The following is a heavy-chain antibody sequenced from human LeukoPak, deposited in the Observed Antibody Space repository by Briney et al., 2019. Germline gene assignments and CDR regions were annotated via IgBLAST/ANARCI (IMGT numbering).Heavy chain of an antibody. CDR3: AELGITMIGGD. Sequence: QSGGSLRLSCAASGFTFSSYEMNWVRQAPGKGLEWVSYISSSGSTIYYADSVKGRFTISRDNAKNSLYLQMNSLRAEDTAVYYCAELGITMIGGDWGKGTMVTISS. J-gene: IGHJ6*04. CDR1: GFTFSSYE. D-gene: IGHD3-10*02. V-gene: IGHV3-48*03. CDR2: ISSSGSTI.